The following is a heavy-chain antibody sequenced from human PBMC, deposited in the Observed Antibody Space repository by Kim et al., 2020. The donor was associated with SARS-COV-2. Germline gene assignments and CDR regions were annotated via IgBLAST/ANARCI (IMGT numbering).Heavy chain of an antibody. D-gene: IGHD3-10*01. Sequence: GGSLRLSCAASGFTFSSYEMNWVRQAPGKGLEWVSYISSSGSTIYYADSVKGRFTISRDNAKNSLYLQMNSLRAEDTAVYYCARDGVRLLWFGEFPDAFDIWGQGTMVTVSS. CDR1: GFTFSSYE. V-gene: IGHV3-48*03. J-gene: IGHJ3*02. CDR3: ARDGVRLLWFGEFPDAFDI. CDR2: ISSSGSTI.